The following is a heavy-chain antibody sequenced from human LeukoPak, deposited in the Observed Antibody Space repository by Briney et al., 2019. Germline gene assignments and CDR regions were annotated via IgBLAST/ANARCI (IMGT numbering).Heavy chain of an antibody. CDR1: GFTFSDFA. J-gene: IGHJ4*02. Sequence: GGSLRLSCAASGFTFSDFAMHWVRQAPGEGLEWVTLISYNGVIKYYADSVKGRFTISRDNSKNTLYLQMDTLRAEDTAVYYCARAKDGTNILDYWGQGTLVTVSS. V-gene: IGHV3-30-3*01. CDR3: ARAKDGTNILDY. CDR2: ISYNGVIK. D-gene: IGHD5-24*01.